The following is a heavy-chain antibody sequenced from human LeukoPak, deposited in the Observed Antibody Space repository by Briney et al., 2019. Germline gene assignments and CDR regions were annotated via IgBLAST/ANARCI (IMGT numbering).Heavy chain of an antibody. CDR3: ARVKGGQVKLWFDY. CDR1: GYSISSGYY. J-gene: IGHJ4*02. CDR2: IYYSGST. D-gene: IGHD5-18*01. V-gene: IGHV4-38-2*02. Sequence: PSETLSLTCTVSGYSISSGYYWGWIRQPPGKGLEWIGNIYYSGSTNYNPSLKSRVTISVDTSKNQFSLKLSSVTAADTAVYYCARVKGGQVKLWFDYWGQGTLVTVSS.